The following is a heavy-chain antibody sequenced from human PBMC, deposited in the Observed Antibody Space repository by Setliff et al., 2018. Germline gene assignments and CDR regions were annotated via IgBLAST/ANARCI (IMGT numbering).Heavy chain of an antibody. Sequence: HPGGSLRLSCEASGFTFRTYGMYWVRQAPGKGLECVALISHDGSEKYYADSVKGRLTISRDNAWDSLYLQMNSLGAEDTAVYYCARSPANGGHDAFDIWGRGTMVTVSS. V-gene: IGHV3-30*03. J-gene: IGHJ3*02. CDR2: ISHDGSEK. CDR3: ARSPANGGHDAFDI. CDR1: GFTFRTYG. D-gene: IGHD6-25*01.